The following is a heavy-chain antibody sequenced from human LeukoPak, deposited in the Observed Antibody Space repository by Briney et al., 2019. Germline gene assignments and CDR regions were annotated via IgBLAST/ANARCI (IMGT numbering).Heavy chain of an antibody. CDR3: ARDGGYSNPYYYYYYYMDV. D-gene: IGHD4-11*01. V-gene: IGHV4-39*07. J-gene: IGHJ6*03. Sequence: SETLSLTCTVSGGSNNNNNYYWGWIRQPPGKGLEWIGSIYYSGSTYYNPSLKSRVTISVDTSENQFSLKLSSVTAADTAVYYCARDGGYSNPYYYYYYYMDVWGKGTTVTVSS. CDR2: IYYSGST. CDR1: GGSNNNNNYY.